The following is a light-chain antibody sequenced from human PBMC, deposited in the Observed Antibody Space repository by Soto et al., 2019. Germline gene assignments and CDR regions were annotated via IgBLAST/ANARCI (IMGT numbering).Light chain of an antibody. Sequence: EIVLTQSPGTLSFSPGERATLSCRASQSVSSSYLAWYQQKPGQAPRLLIYGASSRVTGIPDGFSGSGSGTDFTLTISRLEPEDFAVYYCQQYGSSPRTFGQGTKV. CDR1: QSVSSSY. CDR2: GAS. V-gene: IGKV3-20*01. J-gene: IGKJ1*01. CDR3: QQYGSSPRT.